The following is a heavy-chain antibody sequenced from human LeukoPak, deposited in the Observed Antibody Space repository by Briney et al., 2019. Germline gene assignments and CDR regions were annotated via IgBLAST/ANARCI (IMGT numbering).Heavy chain of an antibody. V-gene: IGHV3-23*01. CDR2: ISGSGGST. Sequence: GGFLRLSCAASGFTFSSYGMSWVRQAPGKGLEWVSAISGSGGSTYYADSVKGRFTISRDNSKNTLYLQMNSLRAEDAAVYYCAKGWVGANLYYFDYWGQGTLVTVSS. CDR1: GFTFSSYG. D-gene: IGHD1-26*01. CDR3: AKGWVGANLYYFDY. J-gene: IGHJ4*02.